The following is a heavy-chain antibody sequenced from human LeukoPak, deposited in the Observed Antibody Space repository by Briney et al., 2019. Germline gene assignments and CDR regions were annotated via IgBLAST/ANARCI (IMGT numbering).Heavy chain of an antibody. Sequence: GASVKVSCKASGYTFTSYGISWVRQAPGQGVEWMGWISSYNGNTNYAQKLQGRVTMTTDTSTSTAYMELRSLRSDDTAVYYCASYGFSVVPAGDDAFDIWGQGTMVTVSS. CDR1: GYTFTSYG. CDR3: ASYGFSVVPAGDDAFDI. V-gene: IGHV1-18*01. J-gene: IGHJ3*02. CDR2: ISSYNGNT. D-gene: IGHD2-2*01.